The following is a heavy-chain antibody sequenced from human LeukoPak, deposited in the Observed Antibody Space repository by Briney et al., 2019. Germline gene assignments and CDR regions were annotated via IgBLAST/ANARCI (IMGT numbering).Heavy chain of an antibody. CDR1: GGSSSTYY. D-gene: IGHD3-3*01. Sequence: SETLSLTCTVSGGSSSTYYWSWIRLPAGKGLEWIGRMYTNGNTNYNPSLKSRVTMSVDTSKNQFSLNLSSVTAADTAVYYCAREYDFWSGFDYWGQGTLVTVSS. CDR3: AREYDFWSGFDY. CDR2: MYTNGNT. J-gene: IGHJ4*02. V-gene: IGHV4-4*07.